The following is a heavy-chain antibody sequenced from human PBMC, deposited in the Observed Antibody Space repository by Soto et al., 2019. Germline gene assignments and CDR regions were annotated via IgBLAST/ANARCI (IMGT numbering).Heavy chain of an antibody. CDR1: GGSISSGGYY. V-gene: IGHV4-31*03. CDR2: IYYSGTT. Sequence: QVQLQESGPGLVKPSQTLSLTCTVSGGSISSGGYYWSWIRQHPGKGLEWIGYIYYSGTTYYNPSLKTRVTISVDTSKNQFSRKLSSGTGASPGVYYCASEPNNWGQGTLVTFSS. CDR3: ASEPNN. J-gene: IGHJ4*02.